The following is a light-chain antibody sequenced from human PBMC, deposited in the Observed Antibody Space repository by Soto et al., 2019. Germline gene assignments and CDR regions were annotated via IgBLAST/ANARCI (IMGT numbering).Light chain of an antibody. V-gene: IGKV3-20*01. Sequence: EIVLTQSPGTLSLSPGERATLSCRASQTITPTFLAWYQQKPGQAPGLLIYGASSRATDIPDRFSGSGSGTDFTLTISKLEPEDFAVYYCQQFGVSPTFGGGTKVDIK. CDR2: GAS. CDR1: QTITPTF. J-gene: IGKJ4*01. CDR3: QQFGVSPT.